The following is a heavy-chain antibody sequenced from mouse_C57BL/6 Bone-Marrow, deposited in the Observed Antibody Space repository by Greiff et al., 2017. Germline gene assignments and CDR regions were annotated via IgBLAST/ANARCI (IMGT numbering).Heavy chain of an antibody. CDR1: GYTFTDYY. J-gene: IGHJ1*03. V-gene: IGHV1-19*01. CDR3: ARGPLMYYYGSSYWYFDV. Sequence: EVQLQQSGPVLVKPGASVKMSCKASGYTFTDYYMNWVKQSHGKSLEWIGVINPYNGGTSYNQKFKGKATLTVDKSSSTAYMELNSLTSEDSAVYYCARGPLMYYYGSSYWYFDVWGTGTTVTVAS. CDR2: INPYNGGT. D-gene: IGHD1-1*01.